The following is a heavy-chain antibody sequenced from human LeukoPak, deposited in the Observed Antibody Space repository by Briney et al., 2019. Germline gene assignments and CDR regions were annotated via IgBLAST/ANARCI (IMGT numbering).Heavy chain of an antibody. CDR1: GFTLSSYA. CDR2: TSSSDAGT. CDR3: AKGLTGSYYTYYMDV. V-gene: IGHV3-23*01. D-gene: IGHD3-10*01. Sequence: PGGSLRLSCAASGFTLSSYAMSWVRQAPGKGLEWVSATSSSDAGTYYAESVRGRFTISRDNSKNTLYLQMNSLRTEDTAVYYCAKGLTGSYYTYYMDVWGKGTTVTVSS. J-gene: IGHJ6*03.